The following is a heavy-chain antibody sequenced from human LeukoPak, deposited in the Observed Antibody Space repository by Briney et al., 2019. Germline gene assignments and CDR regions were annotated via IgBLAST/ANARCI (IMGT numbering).Heavy chain of an antibody. J-gene: IGHJ4*02. CDR1: GFTFSSYW. CDR2: IKQDGSEK. V-gene: IGHV3-7*03. CDR3: ARLSGSGSSPFDY. D-gene: IGHD3-10*01. Sequence: PGGSLRLSCAASGFTFSSYWMSWVRQAPGKGLEWVANIKQDGSEKYYVDSVKGRFTISRDNAKNSLYLQMNSLRAEDTAMYYCARLSGSGSSPFDYWGQGTLVTVSS.